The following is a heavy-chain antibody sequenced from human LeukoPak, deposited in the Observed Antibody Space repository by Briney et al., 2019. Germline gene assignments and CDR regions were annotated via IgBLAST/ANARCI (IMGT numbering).Heavy chain of an antibody. CDR3: ARAGGSSWPFDY. J-gene: IGHJ4*02. D-gene: IGHD3-10*01. CDR2: ISSSGVTT. V-gene: IGHV3-48*04. Sequence: GGSLRLSCAASGFTFTNYAMNWVRQAPGKGLEWVAGISSSGVTTYYADSVKGRFTISRDNAKNSLYLQMNSLRAEDTAVYYCARAGGSSWPFDYWGQGTLVTVSS. CDR1: GFTFTNYA.